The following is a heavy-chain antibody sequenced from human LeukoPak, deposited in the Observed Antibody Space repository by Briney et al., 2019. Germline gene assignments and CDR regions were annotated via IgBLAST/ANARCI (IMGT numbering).Heavy chain of an antibody. Sequence: GGSLRLSCAASGFTFKTHAMSWVRQAPGKGLEWVSVIYGGGNIYYADSVKGRFTISRDNSKNTLYLQMNSLRAEDTAVYYCARGAGYNYPYYFDYWGQGTLVTVSS. V-gene: IGHV3-53*01. CDR2: IYGGGNI. J-gene: IGHJ4*02. CDR3: ARGAGYNYPYYFDY. CDR1: GFTFKTHA. D-gene: IGHD5-24*01.